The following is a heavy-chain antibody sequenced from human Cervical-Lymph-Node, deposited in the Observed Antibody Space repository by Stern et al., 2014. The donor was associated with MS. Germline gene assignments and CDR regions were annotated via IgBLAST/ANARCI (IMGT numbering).Heavy chain of an antibody. V-gene: IGHV4-39*01. CDR2: IYSSGST. J-gene: IGHJ4*02. D-gene: IGHD4-17*01. CDR3: ARTGDDFGDYSLSY. CDR1: GGSINTNNYY. Sequence: VQLEESGPGLVKPSETLSLTCTVSGGSINTNNYYWGWIRQPPGKGLEWIGNIYSSGSTFYSPSLKSRVTMSVDTSKNQFSLNLSFMTAADTAVYYCARTGDDFGDYSLSYWGQGTLVTVSS.